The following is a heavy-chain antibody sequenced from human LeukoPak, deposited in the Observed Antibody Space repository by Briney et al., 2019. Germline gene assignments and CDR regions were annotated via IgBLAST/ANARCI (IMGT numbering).Heavy chain of an antibody. J-gene: IGHJ3*02. V-gene: IGHV1-18*01. CDR2: ISAYNANT. CDR1: GYTFTNYG. CDR3: ARDHYDVLTGYAYNAFDI. Sequence: ASVKVSCKASGYTFTNYGVSWVRQAPGQGLEWMGWISAYNANTNYAQKLQGRVTMTTDTSTSTAYMELRSLRSDDTAVYYCARDHYDVLTGYAYNAFDIWGQGTMVAVSS. D-gene: IGHD3-9*01.